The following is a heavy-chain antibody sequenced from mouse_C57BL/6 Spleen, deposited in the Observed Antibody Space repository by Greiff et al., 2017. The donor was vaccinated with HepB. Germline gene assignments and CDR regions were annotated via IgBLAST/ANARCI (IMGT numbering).Heavy chain of an antibody. CDR2: IYPGDGDT. Sequence: VQLQQSGAELVKPGASVKISCKASGYAFSSYWMNWVKQRPGKGLEWIGQIYPGDGDTNYNGKFKGKATLTADKSSSTAYMQLSSLTSEDSAVYFCASGVITTAEGYFDVWGTGTTVTVSS. CDR3: ASGVITTAEGYFDV. J-gene: IGHJ1*03. D-gene: IGHD1-2*01. V-gene: IGHV1-80*01. CDR1: GYAFSSYW.